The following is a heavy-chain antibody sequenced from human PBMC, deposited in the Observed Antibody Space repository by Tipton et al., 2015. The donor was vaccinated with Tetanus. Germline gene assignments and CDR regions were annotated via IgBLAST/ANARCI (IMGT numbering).Heavy chain of an antibody. CDR3: ARDIEEVGATKYFDY. CDR1: VGSISSYY. V-gene: IGHV4-59*01. CDR2: IHSSGST. Sequence: GLVKPSETLSLNCTVSVGSISSYYWSWIRQPPGKGPEWIGQIHSSGSTNYIPSLKSRVTISLDTSKNQFSLRLTSVTAADTAVYYCARDIEEVGATKYFDYWGQGTLVTVSS. D-gene: IGHD1-26*01. J-gene: IGHJ4*02.